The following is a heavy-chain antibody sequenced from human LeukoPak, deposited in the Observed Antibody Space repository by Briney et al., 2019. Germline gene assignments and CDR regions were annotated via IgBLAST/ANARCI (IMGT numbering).Heavy chain of an antibody. CDR3: ARFLSGGYDFSGAYYFDS. V-gene: IGHV4-34*01. CDR1: GGSFSGYY. J-gene: IGHJ4*02. D-gene: IGHD5-12*01. CDR2: INHSGST. Sequence: SETLSLTCAVYGGSFSGYYWSWIRQPPGKGLEWIGEINHSGSTNYNPSLKSRVTISVDTSKNQFSLKLSSVTAADTAVYYCARFLSGGYDFSGAYYFDSWGQGTLVTVSS.